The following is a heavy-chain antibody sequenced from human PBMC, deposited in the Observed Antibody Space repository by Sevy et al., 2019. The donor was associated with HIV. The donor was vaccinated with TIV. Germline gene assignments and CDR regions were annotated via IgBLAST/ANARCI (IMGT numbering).Heavy chain of an antibody. Sequence: GGSLRLSCAASGFTFSSYGMPWVRQAPGKGLEWVAVISYDGSNKYYADSVKGRFTISRDNSKNTLYLQMNSLRAEDTAVYYCAKDFKGVTVTTDYYYGMDVWGQGTTVTVSS. J-gene: IGHJ6*02. CDR1: GFTFSSYG. CDR2: ISYDGSNK. V-gene: IGHV3-30*18. D-gene: IGHD4-17*01. CDR3: AKDFKGVTVTTDYYYGMDV.